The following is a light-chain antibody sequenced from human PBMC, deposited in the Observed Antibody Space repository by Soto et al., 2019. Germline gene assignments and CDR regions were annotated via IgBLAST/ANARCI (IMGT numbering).Light chain of an antibody. CDR1: QSLLHSDGKTY. CDR3: MQSIQRPRT. CDR2: EVS. V-gene: IGKV2D-29*01. Sequence: DIVMTQTPLSLSVTPGQPASISCKSSQSLLHSDGKTYLCWYLQKPGQPPPLLLYEVSNRFSGVPDRFIVSGAGRDFALQISGVEAGVVRGSYCMQSIQRPRTFGGGTKVEVK. J-gene: IGKJ4*01.